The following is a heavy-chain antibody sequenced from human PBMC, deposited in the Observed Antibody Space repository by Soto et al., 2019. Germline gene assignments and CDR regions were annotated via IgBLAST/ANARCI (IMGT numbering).Heavy chain of an antibody. CDR3: ARDLILTGYPY. D-gene: IGHD3-9*01. CDR1: GFTCSSYS. Sequence: WGSLRLSCAASGFTCSSYSMNWVRQAPGKGLEWVSSISSSSSYIYYADSVKGRFTISRDNAKNSLYLQMNSLRAEDTAVYYCARDLILTGYPYWGQGTLVTVSS. J-gene: IGHJ4*02. V-gene: IGHV3-21*01. CDR2: ISSSSSYI.